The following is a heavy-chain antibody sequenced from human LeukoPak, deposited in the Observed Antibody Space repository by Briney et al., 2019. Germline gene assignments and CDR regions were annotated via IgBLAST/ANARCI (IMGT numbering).Heavy chain of an antibody. D-gene: IGHD6-19*01. CDR1: GASISTYY. CDR2: IHYSGST. CDR3: ARSLAYSRVWCFDF. V-gene: IGHV4-59*01. J-gene: IGHJ4*02. Sequence: SETLSLTCTVSGASISTYYWSWIRQPPGKGLEWIGSIHYSGSTNYNPSLKSRVTTSVDTSKNQFSLNLSSVTASDTAIYYCARSLAYSRVWCFDFWGQGTLVTVSS.